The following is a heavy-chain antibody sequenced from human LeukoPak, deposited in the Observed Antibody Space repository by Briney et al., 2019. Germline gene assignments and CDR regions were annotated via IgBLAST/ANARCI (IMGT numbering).Heavy chain of an antibody. V-gene: IGHV3-23*01. CDR2: ISGSGGTT. D-gene: IGHD6-13*01. CDR1: GLTFSNYA. Sequence: GGSLRLSCAASGLTFSNYAMSWVRQAPGKGLEWVSTISGSGGTTYYADSVKGRFTISRDNSKNTLSLQMNSLRAEDTALYYCTKAVSRSWTEDAFAIWGQGTMVTVSS. J-gene: IGHJ3*02. CDR3: TKAVSRSWTEDAFAI.